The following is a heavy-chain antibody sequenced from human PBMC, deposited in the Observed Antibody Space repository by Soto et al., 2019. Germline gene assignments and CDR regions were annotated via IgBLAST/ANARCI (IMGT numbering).Heavy chain of an antibody. CDR2: IIPIFGTA. V-gene: IGHV1-69*01. CDR3: ARATGYCSSTSCPSKVRYYYYGMDV. J-gene: IGHJ6*02. CDR1: GGTFSSYA. D-gene: IGHD2-2*01. Sequence: QVQLVQSGAEGKKPGSSVKVSCKASGGTFSSYAISWVRQAPGQGLEWMGGIIPIFGTANYAQKFQGRVTITADESTSTAYMELSSLRSEDTAVYYCARATGYCSSTSCPSKVRYYYYGMDVWGQGTTVTVSS.